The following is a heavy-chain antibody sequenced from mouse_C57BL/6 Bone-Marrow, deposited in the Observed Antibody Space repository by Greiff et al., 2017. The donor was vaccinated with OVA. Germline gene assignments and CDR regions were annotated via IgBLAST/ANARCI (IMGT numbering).Heavy chain of an antibody. J-gene: IGHJ2*01. Sequence: VQLKQSGPVLVKPGASVKMSCKASGYTFTDYYMNWVKQSHGKSLEWIGVINPYNGGTSYNQKFKGKATLTVDKSSSTAYMELNSLTSEDSAVYYCASPSTVVARGYWGQGTTLTVSS. CDR3: ASPSTVVARGY. CDR1: GYTFTDYY. D-gene: IGHD1-1*01. V-gene: IGHV1-19*01. CDR2: INPYNGGT.